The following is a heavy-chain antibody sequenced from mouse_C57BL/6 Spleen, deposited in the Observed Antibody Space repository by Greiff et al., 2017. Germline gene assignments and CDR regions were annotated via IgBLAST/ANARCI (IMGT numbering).Heavy chain of an antibody. J-gene: IGHJ2*01. Sequence: QVQLKESGAELVRPGASVTLSCKASGYTFTDYEMHWVKQTPVHGLEWIGAIDPETGGTAYNQKFKGKAILTADKSSSTAYMELRSLTSEDSAVYYCTRSNPNRTFDYWGQGTTLTVSS. V-gene: IGHV1-15*01. CDR2: IDPETGGT. CDR3: TRSNPNRTFDY. D-gene: IGHD6-1*01. CDR1: GYTFTDYE.